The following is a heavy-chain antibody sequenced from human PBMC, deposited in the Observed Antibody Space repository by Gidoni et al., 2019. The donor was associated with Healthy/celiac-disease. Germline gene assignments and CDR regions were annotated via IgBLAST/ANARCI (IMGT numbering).Heavy chain of an antibody. Sequence: QVQLVQSGAEVKKPGSSVKVSCTASGGTFSSYTISWVRQAPGQGLEWMGRIIPILGIANYAQKFQGRVTITADKSTSTAYMELRSLRSEGTAVYYCASGSSSSWSAHFDYWGQGTLVTVSS. V-gene: IGHV1-69*02. CDR1: GGTFSSYT. CDR2: IIPILGIA. J-gene: IGHJ4*02. CDR3: ASGSSSSWSAHFDY. D-gene: IGHD6-13*01.